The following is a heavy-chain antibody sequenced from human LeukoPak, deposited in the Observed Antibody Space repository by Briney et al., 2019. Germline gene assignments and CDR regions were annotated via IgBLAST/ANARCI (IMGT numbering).Heavy chain of an antibody. CDR2: IYYSGST. J-gene: IGHJ6*02. CDR1: GGSISSYY. CDR3: ARSAAGTVLHFYYYGMDV. Sequence: SETLSLTCTVSGGSISSYYWSWIRQPPGKGLEWIGYIYYSGSTNYNPSLKSRVTISVDTSKNQFSLKLSSVTAADTAVYYCARSAAGTVLHFYYYGMDVWGQGTTVTVSS. V-gene: IGHV4-59*01. D-gene: IGHD6-13*01.